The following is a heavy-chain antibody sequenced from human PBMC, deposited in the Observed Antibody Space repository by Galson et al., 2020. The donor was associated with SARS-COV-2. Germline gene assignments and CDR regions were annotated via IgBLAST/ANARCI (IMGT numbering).Heavy chain of an antibody. CDR3: ARSPYCSDTTCAYDY. CDR1: GFTFTTYS. D-gene: IGHD2-2*01. CDR2: VSVNGHFM. J-gene: IGHJ4*02. V-gene: IGHV3-21*05. Sequence: GGSLRLSCAASGFTFTTYSMNWVRQAPGKGPEWIAYVSVNGHFMYYRDSVRGRFFIFRDNAKNSVYLQMNSLRAEDTAVYYCARSPYCSDTTCAYDYWSQGTLVTVSS.